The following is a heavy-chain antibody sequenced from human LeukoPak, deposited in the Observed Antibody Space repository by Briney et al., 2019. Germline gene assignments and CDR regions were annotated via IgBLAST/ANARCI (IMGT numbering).Heavy chain of an antibody. CDR2: IYYSGST. V-gene: IGHV4-39*07. D-gene: IGHD1-26*01. J-gene: IGHJ4*02. CDR3: AREAGGSSTFDY. Sequence: PSETLSLTCTVSGGSISSSSYYWGWIRQPPGKGLEWIGSIYYSGSTYYNPSLKSRVTISVDTSKNQFSLKLSSVTAADTAVYYCAREAGGSSTFDYWGQGTLVTVSS. CDR1: GGSISSSSYY.